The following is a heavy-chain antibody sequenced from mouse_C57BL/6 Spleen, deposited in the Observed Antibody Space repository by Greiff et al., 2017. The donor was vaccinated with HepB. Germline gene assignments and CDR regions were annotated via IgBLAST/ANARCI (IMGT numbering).Heavy chain of an antibody. CDR1: GYTFTSYW. V-gene: IGHV1-50*01. CDR3: AREGPHYYAMDY. J-gene: IGHJ4*01. CDR2: IDPSDSYT. Sequence: QVHVKQPGAELVKPGASVKLSCKASGYTFTSYWMQWVKQRPGQGLEWIGEIDPSDSYTNYKQKFKGKATLTVDTSSSTAYMQLSSLTSEDSAVYYCAREGPHYYAMDYWGQGTSVTVSS.